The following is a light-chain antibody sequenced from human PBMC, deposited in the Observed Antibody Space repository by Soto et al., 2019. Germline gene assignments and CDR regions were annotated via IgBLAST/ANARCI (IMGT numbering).Light chain of an antibody. CDR3: LQYNSWPPGT. Sequence: EIVLTQSPAILSVSPGERATLSCRASQSTSRSLAWYQQKPGQAPRLLISDASTRATGIPARFSGSGSGTEFTLTISSLQSEDFALYYCLQYNSWPPGTFGQGTKVDIK. V-gene: IGKV3-15*01. CDR2: DAS. CDR1: QSTSRS. J-gene: IGKJ2*01.